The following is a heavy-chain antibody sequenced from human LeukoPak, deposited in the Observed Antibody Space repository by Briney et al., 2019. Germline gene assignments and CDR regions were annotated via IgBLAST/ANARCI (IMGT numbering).Heavy chain of an antibody. V-gene: IGHV1-18*01. CDR2: ISAYNGNT. J-gene: IGHJ4*02. CDR3: ARDGHIVVVTAIPDPEFDY. CDR1: GYTFTSYG. Sequence: ASVKVSCKASGYTFTSYGISWVRQAPGQGLEWMGWISAYNGNTNYAQKLQGGVTMTTDTSTSTAYMELRSLRSDDTAVYYCARDGHIVVVTAIPDPEFDYWGQGTLVTVSS. D-gene: IGHD2-21*02.